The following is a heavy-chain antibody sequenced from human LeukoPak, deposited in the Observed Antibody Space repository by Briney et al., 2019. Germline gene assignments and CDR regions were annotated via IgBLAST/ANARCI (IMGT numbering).Heavy chain of an antibody. Sequence: GGSLRLSCAASGFTFSNYWMHWVRQAPGKGLVWVSRIKSDGSTTNYADSVKGRFTIPRDNAKNTLYLQMNSLRAEDTAVYYCARELAVGGTWFDPWGQGTLVTVSS. CDR2: IKSDGSTT. D-gene: IGHD6-19*01. V-gene: IGHV3-74*01. CDR1: GFTFSNYW. CDR3: ARELAVGGTWFDP. J-gene: IGHJ5*02.